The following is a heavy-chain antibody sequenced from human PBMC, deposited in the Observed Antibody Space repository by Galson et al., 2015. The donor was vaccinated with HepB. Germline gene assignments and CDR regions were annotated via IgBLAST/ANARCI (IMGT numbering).Heavy chain of an antibody. Sequence: SCKVSGYTLTELSMHWVRQAPGKGLEWMGGFDPEDGETIYAQKFQGRVTMTEDTSTDTAYMELSSLRSEDTAVYYCATSGRDFWSGLGWFDPWGQGTLVTVSS. V-gene: IGHV1-24*01. J-gene: IGHJ5*02. CDR1: GYTLTELS. D-gene: IGHD3-3*01. CDR2: FDPEDGET. CDR3: ATSGRDFWSGLGWFDP.